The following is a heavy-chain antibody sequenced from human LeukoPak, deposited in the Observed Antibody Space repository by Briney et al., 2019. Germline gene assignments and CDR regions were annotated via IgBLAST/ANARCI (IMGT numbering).Heavy chain of an antibody. D-gene: IGHD4-23*01. J-gene: IGHJ4*02. CDR1: GFTFSNFW. V-gene: IGHV3-7*01. CDR3: ASCGYGGNCYLDY. Sequence: GGSLRLSCAASGFTFSNFWMSWVRQAPGNGLEWVANIKQDGSQKYYVDSVKGRFTISRDNAKNSLHLQMNSLRAEDTAVYYCASCGYGGNCYLDYRGQGTLVTVSS. CDR2: IKQDGSQK.